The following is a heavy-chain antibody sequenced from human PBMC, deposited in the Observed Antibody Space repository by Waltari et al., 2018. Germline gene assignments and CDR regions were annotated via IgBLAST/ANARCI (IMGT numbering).Heavy chain of an antibody. J-gene: IGHJ6*03. CDR1: AYIFTDYY. Sequence: ELQLVQSGAEVKKPGAPMKISCKISAYIFTDYYIHWVQQAPGKGLEWMGLVDPEDGXTVYAEKFQGRVTISADTSXHTAHLELSNLRSEDTAVYFCATASAPGGAAASTKYYHYMDXWGKGNTVTVSS. D-gene: IGHD2-2*01. CDR3: ATASAPGGAAASTKYYHYMDX. V-gene: IGHV1-69-2*01. CDR2: VDPEDGXT.